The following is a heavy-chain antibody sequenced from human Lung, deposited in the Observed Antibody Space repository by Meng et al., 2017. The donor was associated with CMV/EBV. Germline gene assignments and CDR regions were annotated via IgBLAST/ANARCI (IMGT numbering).Heavy chain of an antibody. J-gene: IGHJ4*02. CDR2: IYHSGST. V-gene: IGHV4-4*02. Sequence: QVLVHVSCPGLVKPSGTLSLTCAGSGGSVSSRNWWSWVRQPPGKGLEWIGEIYHSGSTNYNPSLKSRVTISVDKSKNQFSLKLSSVTAADTAVYYCASFPPPGKQWLVTDYWGQGTLVTVSS. D-gene: IGHD6-19*01. CDR1: GGSVSSRNW. CDR3: ASFPPPGKQWLVTDY.